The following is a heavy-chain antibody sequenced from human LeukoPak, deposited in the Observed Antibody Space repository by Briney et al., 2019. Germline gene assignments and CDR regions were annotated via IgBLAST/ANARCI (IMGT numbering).Heavy chain of an antibody. Sequence: GGSLRLSCAASGFTFSSYGMHWVRQAPGKGLEWVAVIWYDGSNKYYADSVKGRFTISRDNSKNTLYLQVNSLRAEDMAVYYCARDVGPADYWGQGTLVTVSS. J-gene: IGHJ4*02. V-gene: IGHV3-33*01. CDR3: ARDVGPADY. D-gene: IGHD2-15*01. CDR2: IWYDGSNK. CDR1: GFTFSSYG.